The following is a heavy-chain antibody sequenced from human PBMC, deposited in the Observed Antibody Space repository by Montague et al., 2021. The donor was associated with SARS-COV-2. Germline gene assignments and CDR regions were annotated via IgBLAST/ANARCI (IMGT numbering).Heavy chain of an antibody. V-gene: IGHV3-74*01. J-gene: IGHJ4*02. CDR2: ISPDGSDT. CDR3: ARELWSAGDY. Sequence: SLRLSCAASGFGFSDYWMYWVRQAPGKGLEWVSRISPDGSDTDYAVFMKGRFIISRDNAGDPLYLQMNSLRADDAALYYCARELWSAGDYWGQGTLVTVSS. D-gene: IGHD2-21*01. CDR1: GFGFSDYW.